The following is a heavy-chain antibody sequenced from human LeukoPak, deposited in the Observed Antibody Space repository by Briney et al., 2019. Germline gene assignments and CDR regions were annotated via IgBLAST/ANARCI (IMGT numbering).Heavy chain of an antibody. Sequence: SETLSLTCAVSGYSISSDYYWGWIRQPPGKGLEWIGSFYHSGSTYYNPSLKSRVTISVDTSKNQFPLKLSSVTAADTAVYYCATKALTGGTFDYWGQGTLVTVSS. D-gene: IGHD3-16*01. CDR2: FYHSGST. CDR3: ATKALTGGTFDY. V-gene: IGHV4-38-2*01. CDR1: GYSISSDYY. J-gene: IGHJ4*02.